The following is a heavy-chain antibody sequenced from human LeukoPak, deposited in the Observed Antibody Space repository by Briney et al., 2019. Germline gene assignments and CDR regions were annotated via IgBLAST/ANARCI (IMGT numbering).Heavy chain of an antibody. D-gene: IGHD3-10*01. CDR2: MNPNSGNT. J-gene: IGHJ4*02. CDR1: GYTFTSYD. CDR3: ARGLVFAMVRGVSVY. Sequence: ASVKVSCKASGYTFTSYDIHWVRQATGQGLEWMGWMNPNSGNTGYAQKFQGRVTMTRNTSISTAYMELSSLRSEDTAVYYCARGLVFAMVRGVSVYWGQGTLVTVSS. V-gene: IGHV1-8*01.